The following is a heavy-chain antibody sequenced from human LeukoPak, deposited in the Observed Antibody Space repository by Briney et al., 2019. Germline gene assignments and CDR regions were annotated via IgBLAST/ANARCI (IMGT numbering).Heavy chain of an antibody. Sequence: RESGPALVKPTQTLTLTCTFSGFSLSTSGMCVSWIRQPPGKALEWLARIDWDDDKYYSTSLKTRLTISKDTSKNQVVLTMTNMDPVDTATYYCARAYGSGSFAHYYFDYSGQGTLVTVSS. V-gene: IGHV2-70*11. CDR1: GFSLSTSGMC. CDR3: ARAYGSGSFAHYYFDY. CDR2: IDWDDDK. D-gene: IGHD3-10*01. J-gene: IGHJ4*02.